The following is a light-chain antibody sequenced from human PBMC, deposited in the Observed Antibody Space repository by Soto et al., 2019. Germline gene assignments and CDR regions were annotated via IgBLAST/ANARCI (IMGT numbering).Light chain of an antibody. Sequence: QSALTQPASVSGSPGQSIIISCTGTSSDVGAYNYVSWYQQHPGRAPKLLIYEVSYRPSGVSNRFSGSKSGNTASLTISGLQAEDEADYYCSSFTTITTWVFGRGTQLTVL. CDR1: SSDVGAYNY. V-gene: IGLV2-14*01. CDR3: SSFTTITTWV. CDR2: EVS. J-gene: IGLJ3*02.